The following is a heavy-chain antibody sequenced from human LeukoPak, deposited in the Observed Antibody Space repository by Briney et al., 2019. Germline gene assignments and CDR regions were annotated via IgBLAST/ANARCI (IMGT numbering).Heavy chain of an antibody. J-gene: IGHJ4*02. V-gene: IGHV3-30*03. CDR3: ARAQWAYCGGDCSPNY. CDR2: ISYDGSNK. CDR1: GFTFSSYS. Sequence: GGSLRLSCAASGFTFSSYSMNWVRQAPGKGLEWVAVISYDGSNKYYADSVKGRFTISRDNSKNTLYLQMNSLRAEDTAVYYCARAQWAYCGGDCSPNYWGQGTLVTVSS. D-gene: IGHD2-21*02.